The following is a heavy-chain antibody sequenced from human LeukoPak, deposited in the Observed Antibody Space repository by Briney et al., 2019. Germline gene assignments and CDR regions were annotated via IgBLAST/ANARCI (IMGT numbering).Heavy chain of an antibody. J-gene: IGHJ4*02. V-gene: IGHV3-21*04. CDR3: AKCPGVIISGTIDY. Sequence: GGSLRLSCAASGFTFSSYSMNWVRQAPGKGLEWVSSISSSSSYIYYADSVKGRFTISRDNSKNTLYLQMNSLRAEDTAVYYCAKCPGVIISGTIDYWGQGTLVTVSS. CDR2: ISSSSSYI. CDR1: GFTFSSYS. D-gene: IGHD3-3*01.